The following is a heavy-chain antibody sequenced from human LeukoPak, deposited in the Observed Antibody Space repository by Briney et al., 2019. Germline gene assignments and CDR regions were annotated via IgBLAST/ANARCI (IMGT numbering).Heavy chain of an antibody. CDR3: ARVVYCSGGSCQIFAFDI. CDR1: GFTFSDYY. V-gene: IGHV3-11*01. Sequence: GGSLRLSCAASGFTFSDYYMSWIRQAPGQGPEWISYISSSDNSIFYADSVKGRFIISRDNTENSLYLRMNSLRAEDTAVYYCARVVYCSGGSCQIFAFDIWGQGTKVTVSS. CDR2: ISSSDNSI. D-gene: IGHD2-15*01. J-gene: IGHJ3*02.